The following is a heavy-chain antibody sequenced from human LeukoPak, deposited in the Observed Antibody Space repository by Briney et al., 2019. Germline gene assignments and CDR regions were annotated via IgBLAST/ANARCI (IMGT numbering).Heavy chain of an antibody. D-gene: IGHD4-11*01. Sequence: GGSLRLSCAASGFTFHNAWMTWVRQAPGKGLEWAGRMKSNRDGGTSDYAAPVKGRFTISRDDSKNTLYLHMNSLRAEDTAVYYCTTLSNDVLYWGQGTLVTVS. CDR1: GFTFHNAW. CDR3: TTLSNDVLY. CDR2: MKSNRDGGTS. J-gene: IGHJ4*02. V-gene: IGHV3-15*01.